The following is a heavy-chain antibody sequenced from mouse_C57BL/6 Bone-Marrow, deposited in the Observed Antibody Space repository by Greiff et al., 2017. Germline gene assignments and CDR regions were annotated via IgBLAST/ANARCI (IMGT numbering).Heavy chain of an antibody. CDR2: ISNLAYSI. D-gene: IGHD4-1*01. J-gene: IGHJ4*01. CDR1: GFTFSDYG. Sequence: EVQLVESGGGLVQPGGSLKLSCAASGFTFSDYGMAWVRQAPRKGPEWVAFISNLAYSIYYADTVTGRFTISRENAKNTLYLEMSSLRSEDTAMYDCERLNCGNAMDYWGQGTSVTVSS. CDR3: ERLNCGNAMDY. V-gene: IGHV5-15*01.